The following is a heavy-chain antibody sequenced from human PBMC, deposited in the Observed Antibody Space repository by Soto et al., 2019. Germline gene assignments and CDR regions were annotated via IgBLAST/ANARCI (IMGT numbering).Heavy chain of an antibody. D-gene: IGHD1-26*01. CDR1: GFTFSSYS. CDR2: ISSGSKTI. V-gene: IGHV3-48*02. J-gene: IGHJ4*02. Sequence: GGSLRLSCAASGFTFSSYSVNWVRQAPGKGLEWVSYISSGSKTIFYADSVKGRFTVSRDNAKNSQYLQMNSLRDEDTAVYYCAREDILGARSFDYWGRGTLVTVSS. CDR3: AREDILGARSFDY.